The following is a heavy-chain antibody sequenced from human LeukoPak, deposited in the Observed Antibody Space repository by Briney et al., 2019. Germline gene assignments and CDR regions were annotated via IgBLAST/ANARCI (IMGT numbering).Heavy chain of an antibody. CDR3: ARVAAAVGR. V-gene: IGHV3-30-3*01. CDR1: GFTFSSYA. J-gene: IGHJ4*02. D-gene: IGHD6-13*01. Sequence: GGSLRLSCAASGFTFSSYAMHWVRQAPGKGLEWVAVISYDGSNKYYADSVKGRFTISRDNSRNTLYLQMNSLRAEDTAVYYCARVAAAVGRWGQGTLVTVSS. CDR2: ISYDGSNK.